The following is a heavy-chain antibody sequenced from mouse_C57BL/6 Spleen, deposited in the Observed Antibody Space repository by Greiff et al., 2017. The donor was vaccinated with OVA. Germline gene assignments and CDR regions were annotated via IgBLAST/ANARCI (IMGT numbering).Heavy chain of an antibody. CDR3: ARGGTVVATRVDY. D-gene: IGHD1-1*01. V-gene: IGHV1-62-3*01. J-gene: IGHJ2*01. CDR2: IDPNSGGT. Sequence: QVQLQQPGAELVKPGASVKLSCKASGYTFTSYWMHWVKQRPGRGLEWIGRIDPNSGGTKYNEKFKSKATLTAAKSSSTAYMQLSSLTDDDSAVYYCARGGTVVATRVDYWGQGTTLTVSS. CDR1: GYTFTSYW.